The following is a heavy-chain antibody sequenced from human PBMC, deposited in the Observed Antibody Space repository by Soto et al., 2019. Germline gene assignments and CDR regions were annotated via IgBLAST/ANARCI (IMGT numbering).Heavy chain of an antibody. V-gene: IGHV3-23*01. D-gene: IGHD3-3*01. J-gene: IGHJ4*02. CDR2: ISGSGGST. CDR3: AKGGPSYYDFWSGYHTDY. CDR1: GFTFSSYA. Sequence: GGSLRLSCAASGFTFSSYAMSWVRQAPGKGLEWVSAISGSGGSTYYADSVKGRFTISRDNSKNTLYLQMSSLRAEDTAVYYCAKGGPSYYDFWSGYHTDYWGQGTLVTVSS.